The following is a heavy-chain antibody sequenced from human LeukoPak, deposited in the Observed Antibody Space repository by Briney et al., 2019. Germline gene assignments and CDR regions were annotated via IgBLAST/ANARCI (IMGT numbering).Heavy chain of an antibody. CDR3: ARGYSNGWYHDY. D-gene: IGHD6-19*01. Sequence: ASVKVSCKASGGTFSSYAISWVRQAPGQGLEWMGGIIPIFGTANYAQKFQGRVTITADKSTSTAYMELSSLRSEDMAIYYCARGYSNGWYHDYWGQGTPVIVSS. CDR1: GGTFSSYA. J-gene: IGHJ4*02. CDR2: IIPIFGTA. V-gene: IGHV1-69*06.